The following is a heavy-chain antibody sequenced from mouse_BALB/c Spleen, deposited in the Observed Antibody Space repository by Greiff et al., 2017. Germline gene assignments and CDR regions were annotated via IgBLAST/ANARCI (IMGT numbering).Heavy chain of an antibody. CDR2: IWSGGST. CDR1: GFSLTSYG. Sequence: VQRVESGPGLVQPSQSLSITCTVSGFSLTSYGVHWVRQSPGKGLEWLGVIWSGGSTDYNAAFISRLSISKDNSKSQVFFKMNSMQANDTAIYYCARVYYGNYVRAMDYWGQGTSVTVSS. CDR3: ARVYYGNYVRAMDY. D-gene: IGHD2-1*01. J-gene: IGHJ4*01. V-gene: IGHV2-2*02.